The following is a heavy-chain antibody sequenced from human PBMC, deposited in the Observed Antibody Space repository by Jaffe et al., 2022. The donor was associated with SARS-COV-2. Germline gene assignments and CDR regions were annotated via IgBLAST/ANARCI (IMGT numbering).Heavy chain of an antibody. CDR1: GFTFDDYA. D-gene: IGHD3-16*01. CDR3: AKDLRYDGNGYLDY. V-gene: IGHV3-9*01. CDR2: ITWNGGII. Sequence: EVQLVESGGGLVQPGRSLRLSCAASGFTFDDYAIHWVRQAPGKGLEWVSGITWNGGIIGYADSVKGRFTISRDNAKNSLFLQMNSLRPEDTAMYYCAKDLRYDGNGYLDYWGQGTLVTVSS. J-gene: IGHJ4*02.